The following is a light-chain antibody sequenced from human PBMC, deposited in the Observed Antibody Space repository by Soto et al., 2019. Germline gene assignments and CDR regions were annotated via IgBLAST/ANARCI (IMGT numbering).Light chain of an antibody. CDR2: AAT. CDR3: QQTYSTPYT. J-gene: IGKJ2*01. Sequence: DIQMTQSPSSLSTSVRDRVTITCRASQRISTYLNWFQQKPGKAPKLLIYAATSLQSGVPSRFSGSGSGTDFTLTISSLQPEDFATYYCQQTYSTPYTFVQGTRLEIK. V-gene: IGKV1-39*01. CDR1: QRISTY.